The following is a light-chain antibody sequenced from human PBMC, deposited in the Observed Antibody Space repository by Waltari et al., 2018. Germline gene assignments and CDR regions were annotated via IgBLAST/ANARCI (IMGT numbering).Light chain of an antibody. CDR2: KDT. Sequence: SYELTQPPSMSVSPGQTARITCSGDVLPKNYAYWYQQQPGQAPVLVIYKDTERPSGIPDRCSGSSSGTTVTLTISRVQAEDEAHYYCQSADRSGTLFGGGTKLTVL. V-gene: IGLV3-25*03. J-gene: IGLJ2*01. CDR1: VLPKNY. CDR3: QSADRSGTL.